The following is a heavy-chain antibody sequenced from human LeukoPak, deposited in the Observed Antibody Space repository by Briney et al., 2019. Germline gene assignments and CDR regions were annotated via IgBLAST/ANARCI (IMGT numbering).Heavy chain of an antibody. V-gene: IGHV3-30*18. CDR2: ISYDGGNE. CDR3: AKGKDYYDSGGYYYTYAFDI. D-gene: IGHD3-22*01. CDR1: GFTFSSYA. Sequence: PGGSLRLSCAASGFTFSSYAMHWVRQAPGKGLEWVAFISYDGGNEYYADSVKGRFSISRDNSKNTLYLQMNSLRAEDTAVYYCAKGKDYYDSGGYYYTYAFDIWGQGTMVTVSS. J-gene: IGHJ3*02.